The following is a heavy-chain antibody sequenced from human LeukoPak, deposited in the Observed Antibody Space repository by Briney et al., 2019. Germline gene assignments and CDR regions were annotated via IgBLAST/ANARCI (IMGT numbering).Heavy chain of an antibody. D-gene: IGHD6-19*01. CDR3: AVTVAGTAGFDY. V-gene: IGHV1-46*01. CDR1: GYTFTDYY. CDR2: INPSGGST. Sequence: ASVKVSCKVSGYTFTDYYMHWVQQAPGKGLEWMGIINPSGGSTSYAQKFQGRVTMTRDTSTSTVYMELSSLRSEDTAVYYCAVTVAGTAGFDYWGQGTLVTVSS. J-gene: IGHJ4*02.